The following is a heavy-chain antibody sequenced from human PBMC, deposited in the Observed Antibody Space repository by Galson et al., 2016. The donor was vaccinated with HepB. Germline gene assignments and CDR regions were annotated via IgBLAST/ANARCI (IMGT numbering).Heavy chain of an antibody. CDR3: ASTREGSPSWLDF. J-gene: IGHJ4*02. CDR1: GGSINSYF. D-gene: IGHD2-2*01. CDR2: IFYSGST. Sequence: SETLSPTCTVSGGSINSYFWSWIRQPPGEGLEWIGYIFYSGSTNYNPSLKSRATISLDTSKKQFSLNLSSVTAADTAVYYCASTREGSPSWLDFWGQGTLVTVSS. V-gene: IGHV4-59*01.